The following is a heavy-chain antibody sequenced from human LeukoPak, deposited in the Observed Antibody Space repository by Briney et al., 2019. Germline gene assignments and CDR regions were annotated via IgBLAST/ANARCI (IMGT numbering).Heavy chain of an antibody. CDR3: AREAVPGEYNWFDP. CDR1: GYTFTGYY. D-gene: IGHD6-19*01. V-gene: IGHV1-2*02. J-gene: IGHJ5*02. Sequence: ASVKVSCKTSGYTFTGYYMHWLRQAPGQGLAWMGWINPNTGGTNYAQKFQGRVTMTRDTSIRTAYVELSSLRSDDTAAYHCAREAVPGEYNWFDPWGQGTLVTVSS. CDR2: INPNTGGT.